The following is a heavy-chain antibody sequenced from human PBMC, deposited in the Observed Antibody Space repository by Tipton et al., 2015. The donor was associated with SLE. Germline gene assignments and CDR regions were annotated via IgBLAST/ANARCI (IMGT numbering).Heavy chain of an antibody. CDR3: AGGGDYFDC. CDR2: IYYSGTT. J-gene: IGHJ4*02. CDR1: GGSISSYS. D-gene: IGHD3-16*01. V-gene: IGHV4-59*01. Sequence: TLSLTCTVSGGSISSYSWSWIRLPPGKGLEWIGYIYYSGTTNYNPSLKSRVTISVDTSKNQFSLKLSSVTAAGTALYYCAGGGDYFDCWDQGTLVTVSS.